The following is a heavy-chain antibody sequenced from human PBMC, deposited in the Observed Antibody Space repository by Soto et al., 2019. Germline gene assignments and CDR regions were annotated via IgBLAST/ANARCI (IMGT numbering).Heavy chain of an antibody. CDR2: IIPIFGTA. D-gene: IGHD3-22*01. CDR3: ASHYDGSGYYYRGLDY. CDR1: GGTFSSYA. Sequence: QVQLVQSGAEVKKPGSSVKVSCKASGGTFSSYAISWVRQAPGQGLEWMGGIIPIFGTADYAQKCQGRVTITADDSTGTGNMELSSLRSEDTAVYCCASHYDGSGYYYRGLDYWGQGTLVTVSS. V-gene: IGHV1-69*12. J-gene: IGHJ4*02.